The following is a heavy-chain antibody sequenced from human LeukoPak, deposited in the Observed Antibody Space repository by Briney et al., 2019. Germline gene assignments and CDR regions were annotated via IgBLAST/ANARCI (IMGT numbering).Heavy chain of an antibody. CDR2: INHSGST. CDR3: ARGGVTTYFDY. Sequence: SSETLSLTCAVYGGSFSGYYWSWIRQPPGKGLEWIGEINHSGSTNYNPSLKSRVTISVDTSKNQFSLELSSVTAADTAVYYCARGGVTTYFDYWGQGTLVTVSS. J-gene: IGHJ4*02. CDR1: GGSFSGYY. V-gene: IGHV4-34*01. D-gene: IGHD4-11*01.